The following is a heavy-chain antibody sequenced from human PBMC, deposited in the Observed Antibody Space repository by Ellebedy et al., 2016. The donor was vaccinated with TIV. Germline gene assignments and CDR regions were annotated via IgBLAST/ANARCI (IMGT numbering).Heavy chain of an antibody. CDR2: IYHFGHSGST. Sequence: SETLSLTXTVSGASIISSDHYWSWIRQPPGKGLEWIGYIYHFGHSGSTYYKPSLKSRATISVDTSKNQFSLKLSSVTAADTAVYYCAKLRQSPVVPEANYYFDYWGQGILVTVSS. V-gene: IGHV4-30-4*01. CDR3: AKLRQSPVVPEANYYFDY. J-gene: IGHJ4*02. D-gene: IGHD2-15*01. CDR1: GASIISSDHY.